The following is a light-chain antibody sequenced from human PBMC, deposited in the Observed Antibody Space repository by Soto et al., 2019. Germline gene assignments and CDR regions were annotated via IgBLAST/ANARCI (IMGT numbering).Light chain of an antibody. V-gene: IGKV1-17*03. CDR1: QDISNY. J-gene: IGKJ1*01. CDR2: AAS. Sequence: DIVMTQSPSAMSASVGDRATLTCRASQDISNYLAWFQQKPGQAPRLLIYAASSMESGVPSRFSGSGSGTEFTLTISSLQPEDFAVYYCQQYNTFPRTFGQGTKVDIK. CDR3: QQYNTFPRT.